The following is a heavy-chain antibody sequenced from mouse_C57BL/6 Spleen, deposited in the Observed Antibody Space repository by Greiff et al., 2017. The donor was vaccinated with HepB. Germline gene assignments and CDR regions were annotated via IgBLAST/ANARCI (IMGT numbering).Heavy chain of an antibody. D-gene: IGHD1-1*01. CDR2: INPNNGGT. CDR3: ARGGYGSRRVYFDY. J-gene: IGHJ2*01. CDR1: GYTFPDYN. V-gene: IGHV1-18*01. Sequence: EVQLQQSGPELVKPGASVKIPCKASGYTFPDYNMDWVKQSHGKSLEWIGDINPNNGGTIYNQKFKGKAKLTVDKSSSTAYMELRSLTSEDTAVYYCARGGYGSRRVYFDYWGQGTTLTVSS.